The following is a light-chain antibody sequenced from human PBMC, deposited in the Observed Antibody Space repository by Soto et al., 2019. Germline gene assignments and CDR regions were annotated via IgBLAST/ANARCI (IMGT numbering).Light chain of an antibody. Sequence: QSVMTQPASVSGSPGQSITISCTGTSSDVGDYDYVSWYQQYAGKAPKMMIYEGSNRPSGVSNRFSGSKSGNTASLTISGLQAEDEADYYCSSYRSSNPLLFGGGTKLTVL. CDR3: SSYRSSNPLL. J-gene: IGLJ2*01. V-gene: IGLV2-14*01. CDR1: SSDVGDYDY. CDR2: EGS.